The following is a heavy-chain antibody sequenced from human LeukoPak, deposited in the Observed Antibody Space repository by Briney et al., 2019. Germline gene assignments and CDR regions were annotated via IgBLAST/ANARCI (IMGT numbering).Heavy chain of an antibody. D-gene: IGHD4-17*01. CDR3: ATDYGDYEPIDS. CDR1: GVTLSNYA. V-gene: IGHV3-30*04. Sequence: PGSSLRLSCTASGVTLSNYAMHWVRRPPGRGLEWVAVISFDGTNKYYGDSVEGRFSVSRDNSKNTLYLQMKTLRPDDTAMYYCATDYGDYEPIDSWGQGPLVTVSS. CDR2: ISFDGTNK. J-gene: IGHJ4*02.